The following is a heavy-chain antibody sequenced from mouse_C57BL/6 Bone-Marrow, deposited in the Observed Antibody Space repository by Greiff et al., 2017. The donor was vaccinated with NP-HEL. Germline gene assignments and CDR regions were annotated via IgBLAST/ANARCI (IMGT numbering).Heavy chain of an antibody. CDR3: ARGDYDRGYY. V-gene: IGHV1-64*01. D-gene: IGHD2-4*01. CDR2: IHPNSGST. CDR1: GYTFTSYW. Sequence: QVQLQQPGAELVKPGASVKLSCKASGYTFTSYWMHWVKQRPGQGLEWIGMIHPNSGSTNYNEKFKIKATLTVDKSSSTAYMQLSSLTSEDAAVYYCARGDYDRGYYWGQGTTLTVSS. J-gene: IGHJ2*01.